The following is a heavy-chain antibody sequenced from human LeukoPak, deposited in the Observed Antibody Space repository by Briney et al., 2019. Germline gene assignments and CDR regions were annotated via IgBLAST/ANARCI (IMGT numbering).Heavy chain of an antibody. CDR2: INHSGST. V-gene: IGHV4-34*01. D-gene: IGHD3-22*01. Sequence: SETLSLTCAVYGGSFSGYYWSWIRQPPGKELEWIGEINHSGSTNYNPSLKSRVTISVDTSKNQFSLKLSSVTAADTAVYYCASRDSSGSGDAFDIWGQGTMVTVSS. CDR3: ASRDSSGSGDAFDI. J-gene: IGHJ3*02. CDR1: GGSFSGYY.